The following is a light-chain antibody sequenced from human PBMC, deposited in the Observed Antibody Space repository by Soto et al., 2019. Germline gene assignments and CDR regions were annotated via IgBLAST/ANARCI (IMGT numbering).Light chain of an antibody. CDR1: TSNIGAPYD. CDR3: QSYDISLHNYV. J-gene: IGLJ1*01. V-gene: IGLV1-40*01. CDR2: GDN. Sequence: QSALTQPPSASGAPGQRVSISCTGSTSNIGAPYDVHWYQHLPGTAPNLLIYGDNNRPSGVPDRFSGSKSGTSASLAITRLQAEDEADYYCQSYDISLHNYVFGTGTKVTV.